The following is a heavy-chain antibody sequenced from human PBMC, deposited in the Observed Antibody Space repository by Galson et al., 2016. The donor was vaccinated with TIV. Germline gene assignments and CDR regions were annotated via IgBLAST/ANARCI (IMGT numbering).Heavy chain of an antibody. CDR1: GDSVSSTLAS. V-gene: IGHV6-1*01. CDR3: ARDRGSRDYMDV. J-gene: IGHJ6*03. CDR2: TSYRSNWYN. D-gene: IGHD6-25*01. Sequence: CAISGDSVSSTLASWNWIRQSPSRGLEWLGRTSYRSNWYNDYATSVKSRITISPDTSKKEVSLHLKSVTPEDSAVYYCARDRGSRDYMDVWGIGTTVIVS.